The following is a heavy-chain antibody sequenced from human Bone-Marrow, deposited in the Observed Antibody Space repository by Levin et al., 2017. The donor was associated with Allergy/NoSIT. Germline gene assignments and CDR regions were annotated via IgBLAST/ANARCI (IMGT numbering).Heavy chain of an antibody. Sequence: QPGESLKISCAASGFSFSSDEMTWFRQAPGTGLEWVSYISGPSTTIYYADSVKGRFTISRDNAKRAVYLQMNSLRVEDTAIYYCARLGVGASFDYWGQGVPVTVSS. J-gene: IGHJ4*02. CDR2: ISGPSTTI. CDR3: ARLGVGASFDY. V-gene: IGHV3-48*03. D-gene: IGHD1-26*01. CDR1: GFSFSSDE.